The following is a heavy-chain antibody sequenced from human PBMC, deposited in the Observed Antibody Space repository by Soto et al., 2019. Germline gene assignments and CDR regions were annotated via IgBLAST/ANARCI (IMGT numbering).Heavy chain of an antibody. J-gene: IGHJ6*02. CDR1: GGSISSYY. Sequence: QVQLQESGPGLVKPSETLSLTCTVSGGSISSYYWSWIRQPPGKGLEWIGYIYYSGSTNYNPSLKSRVTISVDTSKNQFSLKLSSVTAADTAVYYCARHPREGPYYYYYGMDVWGQGTTVTVSS. CDR3: ARHPREGPYYYYYGMDV. V-gene: IGHV4-59*01. CDR2: IYYSGST.